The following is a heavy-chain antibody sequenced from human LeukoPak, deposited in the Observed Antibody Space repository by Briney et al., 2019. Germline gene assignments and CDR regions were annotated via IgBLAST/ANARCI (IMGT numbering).Heavy chain of an antibody. Sequence: SETLSLTCAVYGGSFSGYYWSWIRQPPGKGLEWIGEINHSGSTNYNPSLKSRVTISVDTSKNQFSLKLSSVTAADTAVYYCARGGSYYDILTGPLSGWFDPWGQGTLVTVSS. V-gene: IGHV4-34*01. CDR2: INHSGST. CDR3: ARGGSYYDILTGPLSGWFDP. J-gene: IGHJ5*02. D-gene: IGHD3-9*01. CDR1: GGSFSGYY.